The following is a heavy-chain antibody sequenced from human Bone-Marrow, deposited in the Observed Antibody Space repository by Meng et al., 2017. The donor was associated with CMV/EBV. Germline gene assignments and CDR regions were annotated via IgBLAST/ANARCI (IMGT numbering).Heavy chain of an antibody. D-gene: IGHD2-21*01. Sequence: ASVKVSCKASGYTYTSYGVSWVRQAPGQGPEWMGWISGYNGNTYYAQKFQGRVTMTTDTSTTTAYMELRSLRSDDTAVYYCARDLTGPYCGGDCYSDWFDPWGQGTLVTVSS. CDR3: ARDLTGPYCGGDCYSDWFDP. CDR1: GYTYTSYG. J-gene: IGHJ5*02. V-gene: IGHV1-18*01. CDR2: ISGYNGNT.